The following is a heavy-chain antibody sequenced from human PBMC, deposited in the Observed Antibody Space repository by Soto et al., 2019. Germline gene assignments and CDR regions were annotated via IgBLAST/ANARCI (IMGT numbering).Heavy chain of an antibody. V-gene: IGHV3-23*01. CDR2: ISGSGGST. D-gene: IGHD2-2*01. CDR3: AKDGVAIFVVVPAAMPEFSDY. J-gene: IGHJ4*02. CDR1: GFTFSSYA. Sequence: GGSLRLSCAASGFTFSSYAMSWVRQAPGKGLEWVSAISGSGGSTYYADSVKGRFTISRDNSKNTLYLQMNSLRAEDTAVYYCAKDGVAIFVVVPAAMPEFSDYWGQGTLVTVSS.